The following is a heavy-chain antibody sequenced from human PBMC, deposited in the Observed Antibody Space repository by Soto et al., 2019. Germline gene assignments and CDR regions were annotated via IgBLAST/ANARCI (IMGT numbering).Heavy chain of an antibody. CDR3: ARDRYSSSSLDQDYYYYYYGMDV. Sequence: QVQLVQSGTELKKPGASVKVSCKASGYTFTSYGISWVRQAPGQGLEWMGWISAYNGNTNFAQKFQGRVTMTTDTPTSTAYMELRSLRSDDTAVYFCARDRYSSSSLDQDYYYYYYGMDVWGQGSTVTVSS. CDR1: GYTFTSYG. V-gene: IGHV1-18*04. CDR2: ISAYNGNT. D-gene: IGHD6-6*01. J-gene: IGHJ6*02.